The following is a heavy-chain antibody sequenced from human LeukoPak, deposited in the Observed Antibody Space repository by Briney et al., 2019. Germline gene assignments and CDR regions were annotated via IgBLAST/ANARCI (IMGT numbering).Heavy chain of an antibody. V-gene: IGHV3-53*01. J-gene: IGHJ6*03. CDR2: IYSGGST. CDR3: ARVKAGYYYYMDV. D-gene: IGHD3-10*01. CDR1: GFTVSSSY. Sequence: GGSLRLSCAASGFTVSSSYVSWVRQAPGKGLEWVSVIYSGGSTYYADSVMGRFTISRDNSKNTLYLQMNSLRAEDTAVYYCARVKAGYYYYMDVWGKGTTVTVSS.